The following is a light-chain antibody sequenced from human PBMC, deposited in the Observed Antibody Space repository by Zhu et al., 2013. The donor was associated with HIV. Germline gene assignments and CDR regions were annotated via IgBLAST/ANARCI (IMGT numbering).Light chain of an antibody. CDR1: QSVDSNY. Sequence: EIVLTQSPGTLSLSPGEGATLSCRASQSVDSNYLAWYQQKYGQAPRLLIYGASRRATGIPDRFSGSGSGTEFTLTISSLQSEDFAVYYCQQYNSWPLTFGPGTKVDI. CDR2: GAS. CDR3: QQYNSWPLT. J-gene: IGKJ3*01. V-gene: IGKV3-20*01.